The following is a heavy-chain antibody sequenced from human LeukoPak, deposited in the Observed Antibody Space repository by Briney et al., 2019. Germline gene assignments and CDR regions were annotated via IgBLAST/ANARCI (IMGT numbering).Heavy chain of an antibody. J-gene: IGHJ6*02. CDR3: ARARGYSYGYLRDYYYGMDV. Sequence: SETLSLTCTVSGGSISSYYWSWIRQPAGKGLEWIGRIYTSGSTNYNPSLKSRVTMSVDTSKNQFSLKLSSVTAADTAVYYCARARGYSYGYLRDYYYGMDVWGQGTTVTVSS. CDR1: GGSISSYY. CDR2: IYTSGST. D-gene: IGHD5-18*01. V-gene: IGHV4-4*07.